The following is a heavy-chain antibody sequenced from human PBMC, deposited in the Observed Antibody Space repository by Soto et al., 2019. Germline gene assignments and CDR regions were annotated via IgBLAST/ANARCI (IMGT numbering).Heavy chain of an antibody. J-gene: IGHJ4*02. CDR2: TWFDGSNE. V-gene: IGHV3-33*01. CDR3: ARDGEFHDSSGKFDY. CDR1: GFTFSGFG. Sequence: QVQLVESGGGVVRPGAFLRLSCVASGFTFSGFGMNWVRQAPGKGLEWVAITWFDGSNEYYADSVKGRFTISRDNSKKTVYLQRNSLRADDTAIYYCARDGEFHDSSGKFDYWGQGTLVTVSS. D-gene: IGHD3-22*01.